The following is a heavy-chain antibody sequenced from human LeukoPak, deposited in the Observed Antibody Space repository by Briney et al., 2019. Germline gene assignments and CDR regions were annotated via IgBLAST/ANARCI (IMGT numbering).Heavy chain of an antibody. CDR3: ARDVVRSSSTSFDY. CDR2: ISAYNGNT. J-gene: IGHJ4*02. CDR1: GYTFTRYG. D-gene: IGHD6-13*01. Sequence: GASVKVSCKASGYTFTRYGISWVRQAPGQGLEWMGWISAYNGNTNYAQKLQGRVTMTTDTSTSTAYMELRSLRSDDTAVYYCARDVVRSSSTSFDYWGQGTLVTVSS. V-gene: IGHV1-18*01.